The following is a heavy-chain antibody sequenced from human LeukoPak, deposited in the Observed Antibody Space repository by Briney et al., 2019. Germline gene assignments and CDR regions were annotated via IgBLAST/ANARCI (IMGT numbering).Heavy chain of an antibody. CDR1: GFTFDSYA. J-gene: IGHJ4*02. D-gene: IGHD6-19*01. V-gene: IGHV3-23*01. CDR3: AKDTRIAVAGSDY. CDR2: ISGSGGST. Sequence: GGSLRLSCEGSGFTFDSYAMSWVRQSPGKGLEWVSAISGSGGSTYYADSVKGRFTISRDNSKNTLYLQMNSLRAKDTAVYYCAKDTRIAVAGSDYWGQGTLVTVSS.